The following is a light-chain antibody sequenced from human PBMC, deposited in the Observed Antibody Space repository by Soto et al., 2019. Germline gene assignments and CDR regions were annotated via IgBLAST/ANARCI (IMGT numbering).Light chain of an antibody. Sequence: EIVLTQSPGTLSLSPGERATLSCRASQSVSSSYLAWYQQKPGQAPRLLISAASNRAAGVPVRFSGSGSGTEFTLTISSLQSEDFAVYYCQQYFDWPPMTFGQGTKVDIK. CDR2: AAS. CDR3: QQYFDWPPMT. V-gene: IGKV3-15*01. J-gene: IGKJ1*01. CDR1: QSVSSSY.